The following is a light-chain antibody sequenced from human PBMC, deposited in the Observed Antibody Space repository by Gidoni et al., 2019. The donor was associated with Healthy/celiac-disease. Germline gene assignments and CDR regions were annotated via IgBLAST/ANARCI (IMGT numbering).Light chain of an antibody. J-gene: IGKJ2*01. CDR2: GAS. V-gene: IGKV3-15*01. Sequence: EIVMTQSPATLSLSPGERATRSCRASQSVSSNLAWYQQKPGQAPRLLIYGASNRATGIPARFSGSGSGTEFTLTISSLQSEDFAVYYFQQYDNWPYTFGQGTKLEIK. CDR1: QSVSSN. CDR3: QQYDNWPYT.